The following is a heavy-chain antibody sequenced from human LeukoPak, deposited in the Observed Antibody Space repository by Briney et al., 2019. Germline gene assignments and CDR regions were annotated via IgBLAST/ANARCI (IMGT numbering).Heavy chain of an antibody. Sequence: GGSLRLSCTASGFTFSRSAMTWVRQAPGKGLEWLSSIIISEGRTYYPGSVKGRVTISRDISKNTLYLHMISLRAEDTAVYYCATNVDNIPLQHWGQGTLVTVSS. CDR1: GFTFSRSA. V-gene: IGHV3-23*01. CDR3: ATNVDNIPLQH. J-gene: IGHJ4*02. D-gene: IGHD2-2*02. CDR2: IIISEGRT.